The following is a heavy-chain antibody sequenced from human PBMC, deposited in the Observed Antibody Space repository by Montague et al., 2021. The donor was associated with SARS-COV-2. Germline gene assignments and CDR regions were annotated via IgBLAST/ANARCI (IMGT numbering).Heavy chain of an antibody. V-gene: IGHV4-61*02. CDR1: GDSITSGFYY. Sequence: TLSLTCAVSGDSITSGFYYWSWLRQPAGRGLEWIGRTHTSGSTNYNPSLKTRVTISLDRSKNQFSLILSSVTAADTAVYFCARDFDWQQDPSTDYFHYGMDVWGQGTTVTVSS. CDR2: THTSGST. J-gene: IGHJ6*02. CDR3: ARDFDWQQDPSTDYFHYGMDV. D-gene: IGHD3-9*01.